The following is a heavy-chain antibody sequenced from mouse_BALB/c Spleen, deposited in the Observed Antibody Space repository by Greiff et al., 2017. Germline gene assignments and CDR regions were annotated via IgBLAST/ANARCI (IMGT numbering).Heavy chain of an antibody. CDR2: ISYSGST. Sequence: ESGPGLVKPSQSLSLTCTVTGYSITSDYAWNWIRQFPGNKLEWMGYISYSGSTSYNPSLKSRISITRDTSKNQFFLQLNSVTTEDTATYYCARGTGGDYFDYWGQGTTLTVSS. D-gene: IGHD4-1*01. CDR1: GYSITSDYA. J-gene: IGHJ2*01. V-gene: IGHV3-2*02. CDR3: ARGTGGDYFDY.